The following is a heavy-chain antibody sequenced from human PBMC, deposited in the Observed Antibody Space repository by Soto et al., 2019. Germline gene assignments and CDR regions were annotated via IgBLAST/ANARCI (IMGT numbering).Heavy chain of an antibody. Sequence: QVQLVESGGGVVQPGRSLRLSCAASGFTFSNYGMRWVRQAPGKGLEWVAVISYDGSNRYYADSVKGRFTISRDNSKNTLYLQMNSLRAEDTAVYYCAKESGYYYDSGGYYYLSYWGQGTLVTVSS. CDR2: ISYDGSNR. J-gene: IGHJ4*02. D-gene: IGHD3-22*01. CDR1: GFTFSNYG. CDR3: AKESGYYYDSGGYYYLSY. V-gene: IGHV3-30*18.